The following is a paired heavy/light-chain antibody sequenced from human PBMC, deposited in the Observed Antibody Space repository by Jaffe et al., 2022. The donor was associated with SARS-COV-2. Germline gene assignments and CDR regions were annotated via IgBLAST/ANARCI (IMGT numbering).Heavy chain of an antibody. CDR3: TTDWGSGYYFKEAFDI. J-gene: IGHJ3*02. D-gene: IGHD3-22*01. CDR2: IKRESHGGTT. Sequence: EVQLVESGGGLVKPGGSLKLSCAASGFTFSDAWMNWVRQAPGKGLEWVGRIKRESHGGTTDYAAPVQGRFTISINDAENTLYLQMNSLKTEDTAVYYCTTDWGSGYYFKEAFDIWGLGTMVTVSS. CDR1: GFTFSDAW. V-gene: IGHV3-15*07.
Light chain of an antibody. Sequence: DIVMTQSPDSLAVSLGERATIDCKSSQSVLYSSNNKNYLAWYQQKPGQPPKLLVYWASTRESGVPDRFSGSGSGTDFTLTISSLQAEDVAVYYCQQYFGTPLTFGGGTTVEIK. J-gene: IGKJ4*01. V-gene: IGKV4-1*01. CDR2: WAS. CDR3: QQYFGTPLT. CDR1: QSVLYSSNNKNY.